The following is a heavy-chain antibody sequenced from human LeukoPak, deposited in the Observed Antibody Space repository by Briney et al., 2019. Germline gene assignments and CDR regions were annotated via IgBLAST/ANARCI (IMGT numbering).Heavy chain of an antibody. Sequence: PSETLSLTCAVYGGSFSGYYWSWIRQPPGKGLEWIGEINHSGSTNYNPSLKSRVTISVDTSKNQFSLKLSSVTAADTAVYYCARHAAHSSGWPDYWGQGTLVTVSS. D-gene: IGHD6-19*01. V-gene: IGHV4-34*01. J-gene: IGHJ4*02. CDR3: ARHAAHSSGWPDY. CDR2: INHSGST. CDR1: GGSFSGYY.